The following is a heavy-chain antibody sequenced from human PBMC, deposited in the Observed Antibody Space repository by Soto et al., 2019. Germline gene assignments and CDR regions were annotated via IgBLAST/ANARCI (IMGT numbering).Heavy chain of an antibody. D-gene: IGHD6-13*01. Sequence: QVQLVESGGGVVQPGRSLRLSCAASGFTFSSYGMHWVRQAPGKGLEWVAVIWYDGSNKYYADSVKGRFTISRDNSKNRLYLQRNSLRAEDTAVYYCARRDAAGRHYFDHWGQGNLVTVSS. CDR3: ARRDAAGRHYFDH. V-gene: IGHV3-33*01. J-gene: IGHJ4*02. CDR1: GFTFSSYG. CDR2: IWYDGSNK.